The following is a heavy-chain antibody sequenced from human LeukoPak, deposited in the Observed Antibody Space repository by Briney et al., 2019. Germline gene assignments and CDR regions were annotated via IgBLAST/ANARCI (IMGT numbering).Heavy chain of an antibody. J-gene: IGHJ6*02. CDR2: ITTSDGNT. CDR3: ARDSRVADYGMDV. D-gene: IGHD2-15*01. V-gene: IGHV3-21*01. CDR1: GFTFSSYT. Sequence: GGSLRLSCAASGFTFSSYTMSWVRQAPGKGLEWVSTITTSDGNTYYADSVKGRFTISRDNAKNSLYLQMNSLRAEDTAVYYCARDSRVADYGMDVWGQGTTVTVSS.